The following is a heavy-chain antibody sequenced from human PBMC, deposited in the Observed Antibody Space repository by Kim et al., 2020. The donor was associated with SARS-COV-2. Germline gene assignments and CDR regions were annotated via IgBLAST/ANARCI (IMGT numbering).Heavy chain of an antibody. V-gene: IGHV3-7*01. CDR1: GFTFRSYW. CDR2: IKHEDGGEK. D-gene: IGHD3-22*01. Sequence: GGSLRLSCVASGFTFRSYWMNWVRQAPGKGLEWVASIKHEDGGEKYYLDSVKGRFTISRDNAESSLHLQMNSLKVEDTAVYYCASSSGAYFWDHYYGMDVWGRGTTVTVFS. J-gene: IGHJ6*02. CDR3: ASSSGAYFWDHYYGMDV.